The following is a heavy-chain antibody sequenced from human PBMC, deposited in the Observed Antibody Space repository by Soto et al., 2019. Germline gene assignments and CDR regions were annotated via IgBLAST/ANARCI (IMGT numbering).Heavy chain of an antibody. CDR3: AKDRWVGVTLGSDFDF. CDR2: ISYDGSNK. D-gene: IGHD1-26*01. V-gene: IGHV3-30-3*01. Sequence: GGSLRLSCAASGFTFSSYAMHWVRQAPGKGLEWVAVISYDGSNKYYADSVKGRFTISRDNSKNTLYLQMNSLRAEDTAVYYCAKDRWVGVTLGSDFDFWGQGTLVTVSS. J-gene: IGHJ4*02. CDR1: GFTFSSYA.